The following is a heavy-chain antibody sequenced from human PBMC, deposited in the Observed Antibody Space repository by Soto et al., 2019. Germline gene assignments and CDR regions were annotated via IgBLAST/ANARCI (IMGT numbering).Heavy chain of an antibody. D-gene: IGHD3-3*01. V-gene: IGHV4-30-4*01. CDR2: IYYSGST. CDR1: GGSISSGDYY. J-gene: IGHJ4*02. CDR3: ARLGYDFWSRDRNPAY. Sequence: SETLSLTCTVSGGSISSGDYYWSWIRQPPGKGLEWIGYIYYSGSTYYNPSLKSRVTISVDTSKNQFSLKLSSVTAADTAVYYCARLGYDFWSRDRNPAYWGQGTLVTVSS.